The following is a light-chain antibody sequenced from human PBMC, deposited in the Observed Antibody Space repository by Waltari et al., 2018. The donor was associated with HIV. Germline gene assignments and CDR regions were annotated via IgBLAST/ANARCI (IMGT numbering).Light chain of an antibody. Sequence: QSALTQSPSASGSPGHSVNISCTGANGDISDYNYVSWYQQHSNRPPKLIIFEVSKRPAGGPDRFPGSKSGNTASLFVSGLQPEDEATYFCSSFAATHKLFGGGTKLTVL. J-gene: IGLJ2*01. CDR2: EVS. CDR1: NGDISDYNY. V-gene: IGLV2-8*01. CDR3: SSFAATHKL.